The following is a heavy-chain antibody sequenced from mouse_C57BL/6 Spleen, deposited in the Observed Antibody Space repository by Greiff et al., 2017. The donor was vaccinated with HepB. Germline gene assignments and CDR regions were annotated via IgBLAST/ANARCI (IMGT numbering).Heavy chain of an antibody. Sequence: EVKLMESGGGLVQPGGSLKLSCAASGFTFSDYYMYWVRQTPEKRLEWVAYISNGGGSTYYPDTVKGRFTISRDNAKNTLYLQMSRLKSEDTAMYYCARAGYDYAYYYAMDYWGQGTSVTVSS. D-gene: IGHD2-4*01. J-gene: IGHJ4*01. CDR3: ARAGYDYAYYYAMDY. CDR1: GFTFSDYY. V-gene: IGHV5-12*01. CDR2: ISNGGGST.